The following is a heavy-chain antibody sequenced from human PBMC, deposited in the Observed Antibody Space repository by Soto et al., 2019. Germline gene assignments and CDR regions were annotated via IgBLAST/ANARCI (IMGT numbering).Heavy chain of an antibody. D-gene: IGHD4-4*01. CDR2: INAGNGNT. CDR3: ASPYSNFSLNDYYCYGMDV. Sequence: ASVKVSCKASGYTFTSYAMHWVRQAPGQRLEWMGWINAGNGNTKYSQKFQGRVTITRDTSASTAYMELSSLRSEDTAVYFCASPYSNFSLNDYYCYGMDVCGQGTTVTVSS. J-gene: IGHJ6*02. CDR1: GYTFTSYA. V-gene: IGHV1-3*01.